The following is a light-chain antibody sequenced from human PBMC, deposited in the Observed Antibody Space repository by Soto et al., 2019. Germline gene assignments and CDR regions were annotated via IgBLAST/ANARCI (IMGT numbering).Light chain of an antibody. Sequence: DIQMTQSPSTLSASVGDRVTITCRASQSISIWLAWYQQKPGKAPNILIYDASTMVSGVPSRFSGSGSGTEFTLTISSLQPDDFATYYCQQYNNYFSWTFGQGTKVEIK. CDR2: DAS. CDR1: QSISIW. CDR3: QQYNNYFSWT. V-gene: IGKV1-5*01. J-gene: IGKJ1*01.